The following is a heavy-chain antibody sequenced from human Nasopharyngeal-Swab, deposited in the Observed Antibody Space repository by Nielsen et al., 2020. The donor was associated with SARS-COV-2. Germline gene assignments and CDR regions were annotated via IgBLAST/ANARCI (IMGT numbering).Heavy chain of an antibody. V-gene: IGHV3-74*01. CDR1: GFRFSDYW. J-gene: IGHJ4*02. CDR3: VKHQGSASDQ. Sequence: GGSLRLSCTAHGFRFSDYWMDWVRQVPGKGLVWVSHITSDGTTTSYSDSVRGRFTISRDNAKNTLYLQMNSLRVEDTAIYYCVKHQGSASDQWGQGTLVTVSS. CDR2: ITSDGTTT. D-gene: IGHD2-2*01.